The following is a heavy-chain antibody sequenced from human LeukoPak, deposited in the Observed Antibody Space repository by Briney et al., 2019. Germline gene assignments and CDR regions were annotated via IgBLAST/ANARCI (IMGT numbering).Heavy chain of an antibody. V-gene: IGHV4-59*01. D-gene: IGHD3-22*01. CDR2: IYYSGST. CDR3: ARAAYYYDSSGYYIDY. Sequence: PSETLSLTCTVSGGSISSYYWTWLRQPPGKGLEWLGYIYYSGSTNYNPSLKSRVTISVDTSKNQFSLKLSSVTAADTAVYYCARAAYYYDSSGYYIDYWGQGTLVTVSS. CDR1: GGSISSYY. J-gene: IGHJ4*02.